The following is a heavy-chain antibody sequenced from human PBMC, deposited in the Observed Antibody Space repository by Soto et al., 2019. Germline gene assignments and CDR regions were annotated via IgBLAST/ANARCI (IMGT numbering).Heavy chain of an antibody. V-gene: IGHV1-69*08. CDR1: GGTFSRYS. CDR2: IIPIFGIA. D-gene: IGHD2-2*01. Sequence: QVQLVQSGAEVKKPGSSVKVSCKASGGTFSRYSITWVRQAPGHGLEWIGRIIPIFGIASYAQKFQGRVTITADESTSTAYMELSSLRSDDTAVYYCAREDRDRETGLVPAAIDGMDVWGQGTTGNVS. J-gene: IGHJ6*02. CDR3: AREDRDRETGLVPAAIDGMDV.